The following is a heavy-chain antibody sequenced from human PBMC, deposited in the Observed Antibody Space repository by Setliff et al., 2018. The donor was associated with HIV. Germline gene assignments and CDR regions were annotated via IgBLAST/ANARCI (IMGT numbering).Heavy chain of an antibody. V-gene: IGHV4-4*08. J-gene: IGHJ6*03. D-gene: IGHD6-13*01. CDR2: IYTSGST. CDR1: GGSISSHY. Sequence: SETLSLTCTVSGGSISSHYWSWIRQPPGKGLEWIGHIYTSGSTNYNPSLKSRVTMSVGTSKNQFSLKLSSVTAADTAVYYCARGARLLAGYSDRWDYYYMGVWGKGTTVTVSS. CDR3: ARGARLLAGYSDRWDYYYMGV.